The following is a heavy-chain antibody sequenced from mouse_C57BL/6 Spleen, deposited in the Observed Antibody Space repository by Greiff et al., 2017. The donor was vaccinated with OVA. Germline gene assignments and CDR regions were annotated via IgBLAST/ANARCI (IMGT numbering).Heavy chain of an antibody. V-gene: IGHV6-3*01. D-gene: IGHD2-3*01. CDR1: GFTFSNYW. CDR3: AWDGYYDAGVAY. Sequence: EVKLVESGGGLVQPGGSMTLSCVASGFTFSNYWMNWVRQSPEKGLEWVAQIRLKSDNYATHHAESVKGRFTISRDDSKSSVYLKMNNVRARDTGIYYCAWDGYYDAGVAYWGQGTLVTVSA. J-gene: IGHJ3*01. CDR2: IRLKSDNYAT.